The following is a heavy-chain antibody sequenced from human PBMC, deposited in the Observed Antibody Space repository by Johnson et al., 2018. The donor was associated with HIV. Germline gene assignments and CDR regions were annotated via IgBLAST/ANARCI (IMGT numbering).Heavy chain of an antibody. D-gene: IGHD1-26*01. Sequence: QVQLVESGGGVVQPGRSVRLSCAASGFTFRTYAMHWVRQAPGKGLDWVAVLSSDGSNKYYADSVKGRYTISRDNSKNTRYLQMNSLRAEDTAVYYCAREGGALDAFDIWGQGTMVTVSS. CDR2: LSSDGSNK. CDR3: AREGGALDAFDI. CDR1: GFTFRTYA. V-gene: IGHV3-30*01. J-gene: IGHJ3*02.